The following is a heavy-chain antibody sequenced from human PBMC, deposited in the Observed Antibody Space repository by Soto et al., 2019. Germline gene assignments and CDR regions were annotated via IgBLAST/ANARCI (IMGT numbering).Heavy chain of an antibody. D-gene: IGHD3-10*01. Sequence: GGSLRLSCAASGFTFSSYSMNWVRQAPGKGLEWVSYISSSSSTIYYADSVKGRFTISRDNAKNSRYLQMNSLRAEDTGVYYCARDRFGADAFDIWGQGTMVTVSS. CDR2: ISSSSSTI. CDR1: GFTFSSYS. V-gene: IGHV3-48*01. CDR3: ARDRFGADAFDI. J-gene: IGHJ3*02.